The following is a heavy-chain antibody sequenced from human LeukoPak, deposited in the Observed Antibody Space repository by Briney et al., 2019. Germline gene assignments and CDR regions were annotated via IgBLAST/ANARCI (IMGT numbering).Heavy chain of an antibody. D-gene: IGHD3-10*01. CDR3: ARGHDYGSGNHNWFDP. J-gene: IGHJ5*02. Sequence: GGSLRLSCAASGFTFSSYAMAWVRQGPGKGLEWVSCISNSGYNTYYADSVKGRFTISRDNSKNTLYPQMNSLRDEDTALYYCARGHDYGSGNHNWFDPWGQGTLVTVSS. V-gene: IGHV3-23*01. CDR2: ISNSGYNT. CDR1: GFTFSSYA.